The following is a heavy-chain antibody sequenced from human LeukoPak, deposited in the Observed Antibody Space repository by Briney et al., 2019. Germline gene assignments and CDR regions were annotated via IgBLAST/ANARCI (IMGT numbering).Heavy chain of an antibody. CDR3: AKGLGKATVTPLGY. Sequence: PGGSLRLSCAATGFTSVNYAMSWVRQAPGEGLEWVSGISGSGGSTYYADSVKGRFTISRDNSKNTLYPQMDSLRAEDTAVYYCAKGLGKATVTPLGYWGQGTLVTVSS. CDR1: GFTSVNYA. D-gene: IGHD4-11*01. J-gene: IGHJ4*02. CDR2: ISGSGGST. V-gene: IGHV3-23*01.